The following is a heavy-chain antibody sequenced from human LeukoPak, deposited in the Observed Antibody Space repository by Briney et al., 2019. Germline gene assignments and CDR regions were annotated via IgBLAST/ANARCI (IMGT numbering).Heavy chain of an antibody. D-gene: IGHD5-12*01. J-gene: IGHJ5*02. V-gene: IGHV1-18*01. CDR2: ISAYNGNT. CDR1: GYTFTSYG. CDR3: ARDIYSGYDLSWFDP. Sequence: ASVKVSCKASGYTFTSYGISWVRQAPGQGLEWMGWISAYNGNTSYAQKLQGRVTMTTDTSTSTAYMELRSLRSDDTAVYYCARDIYSGYDLSWFDPWGQGTLVTVSS.